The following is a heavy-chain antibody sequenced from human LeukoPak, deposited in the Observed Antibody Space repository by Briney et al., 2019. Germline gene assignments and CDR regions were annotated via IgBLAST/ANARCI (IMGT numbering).Heavy chain of an antibody. CDR2: NIPIFGTA. D-gene: IGHD5-18*01. CDR1: GDTFSSYA. Sequence: SVKVSCKASGDTFSSYAISWVPQAPGQGLEGMGGNIPIFGTANYAQKFQGRVTITADNSTRTAYMGVRSLRSEDTAVYYCASPARGYSYGHTFDYWGQGTLVTVSS. J-gene: IGHJ4*02. CDR3: ASPARGYSYGHTFDY. V-gene: IGHV1-69*06.